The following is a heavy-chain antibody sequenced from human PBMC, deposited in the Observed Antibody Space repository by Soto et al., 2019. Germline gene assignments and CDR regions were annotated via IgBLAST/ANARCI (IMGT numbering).Heavy chain of an antibody. D-gene: IGHD2-2*01. Sequence: VKVSCKASGYTFTSYYMHWVRQAPGQGLEWMGIINPSGGSTSYAQKFQGRVTMTRDTSTSTVYMELSSLRSEDTAVYYCARMTGEYQLLIYFDYWGQGTLVTVSS. J-gene: IGHJ4*02. CDR1: GYTFTSYY. CDR2: INPSGGST. V-gene: IGHV1-46*01. CDR3: ARMTGEYQLLIYFDY.